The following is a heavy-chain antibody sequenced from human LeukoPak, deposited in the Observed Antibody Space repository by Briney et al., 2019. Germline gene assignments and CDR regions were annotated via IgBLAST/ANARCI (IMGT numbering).Heavy chain of an antibody. V-gene: IGHV3-20*01. CDR1: GFTFDDYG. CDR2: INWNGGST. CDR3: ARSEGIAAAGNVWFDP. Sequence: GESLRLSCAASGFTFDDYGMSWVRQAPGKGLEWVSGINWNGGSTGYADSVKGRFTISRDNAKNSLYLQMNSLRAEDTALYHCARSEGIAAAGNVWFDPWGQGTLVTVSS. D-gene: IGHD6-13*01. J-gene: IGHJ5*02.